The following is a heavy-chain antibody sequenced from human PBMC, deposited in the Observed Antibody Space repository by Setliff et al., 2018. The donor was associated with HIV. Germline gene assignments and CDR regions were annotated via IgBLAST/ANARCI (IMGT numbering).Heavy chain of an antibody. J-gene: IGHJ4*02. Sequence: GGSLRLSCAASGFTVSTNYMTWVRQAPGKGLEWVSVINGGTTTYYADSVKGRFTISRDNSKNTLYLQMNSLRAEDTATYYCAKEFEDLSGAYWGQGTLVTVSS. V-gene: IGHV3-66*01. CDR3: AKEFEDLSGAY. D-gene: IGHD3-10*01. CDR1: GFTVSTNY. CDR2: INGGTTT.